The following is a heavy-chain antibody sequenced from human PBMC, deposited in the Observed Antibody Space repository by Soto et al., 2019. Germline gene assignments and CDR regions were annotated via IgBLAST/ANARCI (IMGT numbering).Heavy chain of an antibody. CDR3: SRLNGKKYFDH. V-gene: IGHV1-69*01. CDR2: IIPIFGTA. Sequence: QVQLVQSGAEVKKPGSSVKVSCKASGGTFSSYAISWVRQAPGQGLEWIGGIIPIFGTANYAQKFQGRVTITADESTSTAYEELSSLRSEDTAVYYCSRLNGKKYFDHWGQGTLVTGFS. CDR1: GGTFSSYA. J-gene: IGHJ4*02. D-gene: IGHD1-1*01.